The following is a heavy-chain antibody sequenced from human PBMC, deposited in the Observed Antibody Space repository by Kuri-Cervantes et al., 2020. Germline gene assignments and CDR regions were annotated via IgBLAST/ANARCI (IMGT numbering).Heavy chain of an antibody. V-gene: IGHV4-28*01. CDR2: IYYSGST. Sequence: SQTLSLTCAVSGYSISSSNWWSWIRQPPGKGLEWIGYIYYSGSTNYNPSLKSRVTISVDTSKNQFSLKLSSVTAADTAVYYCARTSSDAFDIWGQGKMVHVAS. CDR3: ARTSSDAFDI. J-gene: IGHJ3*02. CDR1: GYSISSSNW.